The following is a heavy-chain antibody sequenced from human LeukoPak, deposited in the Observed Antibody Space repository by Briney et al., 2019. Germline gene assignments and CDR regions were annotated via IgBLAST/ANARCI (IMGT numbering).Heavy chain of an antibody. D-gene: IGHD4-17*01. Sequence: SETLSLTCTVSGGSISSYYWSWIGQPPGKGLEWIGYIYYSGSTNYNPSLKSRVTISVDTSKNQFSLKLSSVTAADTAVYYCARRGNDYGDRRNYFDYWGQGTLVTVSS. CDR1: GGSISSYY. J-gene: IGHJ4*02. V-gene: IGHV4-59*08. CDR3: ARRGNDYGDRRNYFDY. CDR2: IYYSGST.